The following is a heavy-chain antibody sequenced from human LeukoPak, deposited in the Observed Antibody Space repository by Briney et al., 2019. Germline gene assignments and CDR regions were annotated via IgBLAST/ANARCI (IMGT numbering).Heavy chain of an antibody. J-gene: IGHJ4*02. D-gene: IGHD1-14*01. CDR3: ATGGAATEYYFDY. CDR2: IYTSGST. CDR1: GASLSSNY. V-gene: IGHV4-4*07. Sequence: SETLSLTCTVSGASLSSNYWSWIRQPAGKGLEWIGRIYTSGSTDYNPSLESRVTMSVDTSKNQFSLKLSSVTAADTAVYYCATGGAATEYYFDYWGQGTLVTVSS.